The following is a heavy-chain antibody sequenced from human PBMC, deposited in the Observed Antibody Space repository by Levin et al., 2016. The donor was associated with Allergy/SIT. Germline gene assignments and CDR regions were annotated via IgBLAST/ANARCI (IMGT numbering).Heavy chain of an antibody. CDR1: GYSLTTSGEG. V-gene: IGHV2-5*02. Sequence: SGPTLVKPTQTLTLTCSFSGYSLTTSGEGVAWIRQPPGKALEWLALIYWDDDKRYNPSLKSRLTITKDTSTDQVVLTMTNLAPVDTATYYCAHWRSGLLVNGISDAFDVWGQGTKVTVSS. D-gene: IGHD1-14*01. J-gene: IGHJ3*01. CDR3: AHWRSGLLVNGISDAFDV. CDR2: IYWDDDK.